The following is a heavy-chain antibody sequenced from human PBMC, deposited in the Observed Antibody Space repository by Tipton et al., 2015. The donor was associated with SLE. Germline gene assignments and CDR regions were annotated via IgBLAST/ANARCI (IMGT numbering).Heavy chain of an antibody. V-gene: IGHV4-59*08. J-gene: IGHJ5*02. D-gene: IGHD4-11*01. CDR2: IYYSGRT. CDR1: NGSISTYR. Sequence: TLSLTCTISNGSISTYRWNWIRQPPGKGLEWIGFIYYSGRTSYSPSLKSRVTISVDTSKNQFSLKLISVTAADTAVYYCARGTVSTRFDPWGQGILVTVSS. CDR3: ARGTVSTRFDP.